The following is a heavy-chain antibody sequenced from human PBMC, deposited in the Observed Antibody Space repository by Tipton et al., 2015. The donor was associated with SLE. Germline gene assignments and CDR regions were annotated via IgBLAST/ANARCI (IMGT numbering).Heavy chain of an antibody. CDR2: IYYSGST. CDR3: ARYTRYNFDY. J-gene: IGHJ4*02. D-gene: IGHD5-24*01. V-gene: IGHV4-59*11. Sequence: TLSLTCTVSGGSISSHYWSWIRQPPGKGLEWIGYIYYSGSTNYNPSLKSRVTMSVDTSKNQFSLNLSSVTATDTAVYYCARYTRYNFDYWGQGALVTVSS. CDR1: GGSISSHY.